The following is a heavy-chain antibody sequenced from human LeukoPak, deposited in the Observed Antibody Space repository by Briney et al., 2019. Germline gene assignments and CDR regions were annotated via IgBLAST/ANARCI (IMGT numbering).Heavy chain of an antibody. CDR1: GFNFSDYY. Sequence: GSLLLSCVASGFNFSDYYMSWIRQAPGKGLKWISFISSSSSAIYYADSVKGRFTISRDNAKNSLYLQMNSLRVEDTAVYYCARASVTTIDWFDPWGQGTLVTVSS. D-gene: IGHD4-17*01. J-gene: IGHJ5*02. CDR3: ARASVTTIDWFDP. CDR2: ISSSSSAI. V-gene: IGHV3-11*01.